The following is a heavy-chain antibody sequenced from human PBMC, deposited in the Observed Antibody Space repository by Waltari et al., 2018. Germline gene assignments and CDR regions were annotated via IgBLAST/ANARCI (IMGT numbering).Heavy chain of an antibody. CDR1: GGSISSGSYY. CDR2: IYTSGST. CDR3: AREIAAAGRSFDY. D-gene: IGHD6-13*01. Sequence: LSLTCTVSGGSISSGSYYWSWIRQPAGKGLEWIGYIYTSGSTNYNPSLKSRVTISVDTSKNQFSLKLSSVTAADTAVYYCAREIAAAGRSFDYWGQGTLVTVSS. J-gene: IGHJ4*02. V-gene: IGHV4-61*09.